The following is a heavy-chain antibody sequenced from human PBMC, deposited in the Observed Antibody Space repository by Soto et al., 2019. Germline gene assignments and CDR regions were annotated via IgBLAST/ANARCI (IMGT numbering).Heavy chain of an antibody. J-gene: IGHJ4*02. V-gene: IGHV4-34*01. CDR3: ARGRRGSYYLITSYFDY. D-gene: IGHD1-26*01. CDR2: INHSGST. CDR1: GGSFSGYY. Sequence: SETLSLTCAVYGGSFSGYYWSWIRQPPGKGLEWIGEINHSGSTNYNPSLKSRVTISVDTSKNQFSLKLSSVTAADTAVYYCARGRRGSYYLITSYFDYWGQGTLVTVSS.